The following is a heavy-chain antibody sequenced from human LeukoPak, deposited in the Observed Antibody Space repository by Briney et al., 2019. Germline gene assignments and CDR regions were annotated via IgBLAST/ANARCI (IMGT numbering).Heavy chain of an antibody. J-gene: IGHJ4*02. CDR1: GGTFSSYA. D-gene: IGHD2-15*01. CDR2: IIPIFGTA. CDR3: ARDLAGYCSGGSCSGY. Sequence: ASVKVSCKASGGTFSSYAISWVRQAPGQGLEWMGGIIPIFGTANYAQEFQGRVTITTDESTSTAYMELSSLRSEDTAVYYCARDLAGYCSGGSCSGYWGQGTLVTVSS. V-gene: IGHV1-69*05.